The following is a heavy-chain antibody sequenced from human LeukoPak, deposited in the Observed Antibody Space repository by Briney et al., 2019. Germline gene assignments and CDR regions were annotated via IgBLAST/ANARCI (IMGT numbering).Heavy chain of an antibody. CDR1: GFTVSSNY. CDR3: ARERWLQLHFDY. D-gene: IGHD5-24*01. Sequence: GGSLRLSCAASGFTVSSNYMSWVRQAPGKGLEWVSVIYSGGSTYYADSVKGRFTISRDNSKNTLYLQMNSLRAEDTVVYYCARERWLQLHFDYWGQGTLVTVSS. V-gene: IGHV3-53*01. CDR2: IYSGGST. J-gene: IGHJ4*02.